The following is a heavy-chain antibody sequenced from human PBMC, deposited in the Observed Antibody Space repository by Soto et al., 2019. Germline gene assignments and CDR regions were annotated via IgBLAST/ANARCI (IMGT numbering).Heavy chain of an antibody. CDR3: ARAYGGEVFDY. Sequence: VQLQQWGEGQLKPSETLSLTCAVYGRSFSCYYWSWIRQPPGKGLEWIGEINHSGSTKYNPTLKSRVTIPVDTSKLHFSLKLSSLTAADTAVYYCARAYGGEVFDYWGQGTRVTVSS. J-gene: IGHJ4*02. D-gene: IGHD2-21*01. V-gene: IGHV4-34*01. CDR1: GRSFSCYY. CDR2: INHSGST.